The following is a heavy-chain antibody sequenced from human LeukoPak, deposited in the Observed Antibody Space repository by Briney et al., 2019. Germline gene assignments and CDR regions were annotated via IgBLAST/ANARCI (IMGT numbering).Heavy chain of an antibody. J-gene: IGHJ3*02. CDR2: LYPGDSDT. V-gene: IGHV5-51*01. D-gene: IGHD6-19*01. Sequence: AESLKISCKGSGYSFTSYWIGWVRQMPGKSLEWMRILYPGDSDTRYSPSLQSQVTISADKSISTAYLQWSGMKASDTAMYYCASRVAGDDAFDIWGQGTMVTVSS. CDR3: ASRVAGDDAFDI. CDR1: GYSFTSYW.